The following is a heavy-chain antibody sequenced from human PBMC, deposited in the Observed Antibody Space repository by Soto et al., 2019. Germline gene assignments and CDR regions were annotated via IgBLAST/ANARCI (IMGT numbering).Heavy chain of an antibody. CDR2: IIPILGIA. J-gene: IGHJ3*02. D-gene: IGHD2-2*01. V-gene: IGHV1-69*02. Sequence: SVKVSCKASGGTFSSYTISWVRQAPGQGLEWMGRIIPILGIANYAQKFQGRVTITADKSTSTAYMELSSLRSGDTAVYYCARKGYCSSTSCPDDAFDIWGQGTMVTVSS. CDR3: ARKGYCSSTSCPDDAFDI. CDR1: GGTFSSYT.